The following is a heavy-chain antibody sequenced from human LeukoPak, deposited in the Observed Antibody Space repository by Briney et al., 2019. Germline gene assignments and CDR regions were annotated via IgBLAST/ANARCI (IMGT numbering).Heavy chain of an antibody. CDR3: ARLSWGSNRSHFDY. D-gene: IGHD3-16*02. Sequence: SETLSLTCTVSGGSISTSSHYWGCIRQPPGKGLEWIGSINYGGSTYYNPSLRSRVTISVDTFKNHFSLKLSSVTDADTAVYYCARLSWGSNRSHFDYWGQGTLVTVSS. J-gene: IGHJ4*02. CDR2: INYGGST. V-gene: IGHV4-39*02. CDR1: GGSISTSSHY.